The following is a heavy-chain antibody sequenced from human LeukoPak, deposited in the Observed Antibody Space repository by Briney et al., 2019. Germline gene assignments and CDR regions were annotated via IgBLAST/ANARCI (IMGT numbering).Heavy chain of an antibody. D-gene: IGHD5-24*01. V-gene: IGHV3-23*01. CDR2: ISGSGGTT. Sequence: GGSLRLSCVASGFTFSNYAMTWVRQAPGKGLEWVSTISGSGGTTNYADSVKGRFTISRDSSKSTLYLQMNSLRAEDTAVYFCAKGGPQFFDYWGQGSLVAVSS. CDR1: GFTFSNYA. CDR3: AKGGPQFFDY. J-gene: IGHJ4*02.